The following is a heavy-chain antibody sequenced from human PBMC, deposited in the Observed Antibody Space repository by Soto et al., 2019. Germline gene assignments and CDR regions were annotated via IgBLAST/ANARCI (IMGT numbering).Heavy chain of an antibody. CDR2: ITPNSGYT. CDR1: GYTFTGHY. V-gene: IGHV1-2*02. J-gene: IGHJ4*02. CDR3: AKDNGQLLIFEY. D-gene: IGHD2-2*01. Sequence: QVQLVQSGAEVKRPGASVKVSCKASGYTFTGHYVHWVRQAPGQGLEWMGWITPNSGYTDYAQKFQGRVNMTRDTSISTAYMELSGLRSDDTAVYYCAKDNGQLLIFEYWGQGTLVTVSS.